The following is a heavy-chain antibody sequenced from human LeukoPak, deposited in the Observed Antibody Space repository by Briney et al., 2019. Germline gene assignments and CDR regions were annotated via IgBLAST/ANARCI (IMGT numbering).Heavy chain of an antibody. CDR2: INTDGSST. CDR3: ARDPRGYSGYDT. D-gene: IGHD5-12*01. J-gene: IGHJ5*02. V-gene: IGHV3-74*01. Sequence: GGSLRLSCAASGFTFSSYWMHWVRQAPGKGLVWVSRINTDGSSTSYADSVKGRFTISRDNAKNTLYLQMNSLRAEDTAVYYCARDPRGYSGYDTWGQETLVTVSS. CDR1: GFTFSSYW.